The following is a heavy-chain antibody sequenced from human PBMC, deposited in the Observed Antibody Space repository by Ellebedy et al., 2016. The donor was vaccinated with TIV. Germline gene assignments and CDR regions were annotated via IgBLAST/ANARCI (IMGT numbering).Heavy chain of an antibody. J-gene: IGHJ3*02. Sequence: AASVKVSCKASGYSFTTYYMHWVRQAPGQGLEWMGIIDPSGGSTSYTQKFQGSVTMTRDTSITTVYMNLSSLRYDDTAVYYCARSIVEEAFDIWGQGTMVTVSS. V-gene: IGHV1-46*01. CDR3: ARSIVEEAFDI. D-gene: IGHD1-26*01. CDR1: GYSFTTYY. CDR2: IDPSGGST.